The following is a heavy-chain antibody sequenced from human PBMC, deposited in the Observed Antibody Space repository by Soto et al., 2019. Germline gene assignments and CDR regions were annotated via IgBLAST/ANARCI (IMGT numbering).Heavy chain of an antibody. CDR1: AFSFTDYT. V-gene: IGHV3-21*01. J-gene: IGHJ4*02. CDR3: ARESEDLTSNFDY. Sequence: KTGGSLRLSCAASAFSFTDYTINWFRQAPGKGLEWVSSISSTGIFLYYTDSVKGRFTLSRDNAKNSLHLQMNSLRAEDTAVYYCARESEDLTSNFDYWGQGTLVTVSS. CDR2: ISSTGIFL.